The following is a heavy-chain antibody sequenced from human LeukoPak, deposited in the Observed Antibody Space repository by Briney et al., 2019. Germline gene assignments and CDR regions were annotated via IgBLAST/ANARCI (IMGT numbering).Heavy chain of an antibody. V-gene: IGHV3-48*03. D-gene: IGHD4-23*01. CDR1: GFSFTKND. CDR2: ISQSGTTT. CDR3: STSHGGNSDFDY. J-gene: IGHJ4*02. Sequence: GGSLRLSCAASGFSFTKNDAKWVCQAPGKGLEWVAYISQSGTTTYYQESVKGRFTISRDNANNSLYLQMNNLRAEDTAVYLCSTSHGGNSDFDYWGQGTLVTVSS.